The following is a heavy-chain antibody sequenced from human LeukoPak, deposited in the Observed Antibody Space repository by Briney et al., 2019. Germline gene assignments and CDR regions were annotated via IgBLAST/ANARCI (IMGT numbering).Heavy chain of an antibody. CDR3: AKVNYYLPYF. CDR1: GFTFSTYS. J-gene: IGHJ4*02. Sequence: TGGSLRLSCAASGFTFSTYSMSWVRQAPGKGLEWVSTIDVTTGISYYADSVKGRFTISRDNFQNTLFLQLNNLRVDDTAVYYCAKVNYYLPYFWGQGTLVTVSS. D-gene: IGHD3-22*01. V-gene: IGHV3-23*01. CDR2: IDVTTGIS.